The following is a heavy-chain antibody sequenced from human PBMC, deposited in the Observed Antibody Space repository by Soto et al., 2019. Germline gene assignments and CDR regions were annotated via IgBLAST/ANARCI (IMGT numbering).Heavy chain of an antibody. D-gene: IGHD3-10*01. CDR2: ISYDGILK. Sequence: GGSLRLSCEASGFTFSAFGMHWVRQAPGKGLEWVAIISYDGILKYYADSVKGRFTIPRDTSKSALYLQMNSLRPEDTAVYYCAKDFKISGGHYGSLNYYYGMDVWGQGTTVTVSS. V-gene: IGHV3-30*18. CDR3: AKDFKISGGHYGSLNYYYGMDV. J-gene: IGHJ6*02. CDR1: GFTFSAFG.